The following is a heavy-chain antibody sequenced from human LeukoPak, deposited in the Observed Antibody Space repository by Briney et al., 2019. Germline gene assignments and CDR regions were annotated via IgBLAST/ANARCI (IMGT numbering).Heavy chain of an antibody. V-gene: IGHV4-59*01. CDR1: GGSISSYY. D-gene: IGHD3-9*01. CDR3: ARDTFTGSAYYYYGMDV. CDR2: IYYSGST. Sequence: KASETLSLTCTVSGGSISSYYWSWLRQPPGKGLEWIGYIYYSGSTNYNPSLKSRVTISVDTSKNQFSLKRSSVTAADTAVYYCARDTFTGSAYYYYGMDVWGQGTTVTVSS. J-gene: IGHJ6*02.